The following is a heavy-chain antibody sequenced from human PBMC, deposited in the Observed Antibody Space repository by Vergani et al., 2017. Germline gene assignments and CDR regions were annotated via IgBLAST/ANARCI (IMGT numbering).Heavy chain of an antibody. D-gene: IGHD3-22*01. V-gene: IGHV4-38-2*01. Sequence: QLQLQESGPGLVKPSETLSLPCAVSGDSISSGNNWGWIRQPPGKGLEWISSVSHSGDTYFNPSLKGRVSISMDTSKNDFFLTLSSVTAADTAMYYCARRSSSYYFDIWGQGVLITVSS. J-gene: IGHJ5*02. CDR3: ARRSSSYYFDI. CDR2: VSHSGDT. CDR1: GDSISSGNN.